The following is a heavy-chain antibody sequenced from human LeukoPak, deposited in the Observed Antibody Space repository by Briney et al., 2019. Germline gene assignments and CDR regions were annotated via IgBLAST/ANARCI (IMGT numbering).Heavy chain of an antibody. D-gene: IGHD2/OR15-2a*01. CDR3: ARSMWGDGDTLDI. V-gene: IGHV4-61*02. J-gene: IGHJ3*02. CDR2: IYTSGST. Sequence: PSETLSLTCTVSGGSISSGNYYWTWIRQPAGKRLEWIGRIYTSGSTHYNPSLKSRVTISVDTSKNHFSLKLSSVTAADTAVYYCARSMWGDGDTLDIWGQGTMVTVSS. CDR1: GGSISSGNYY.